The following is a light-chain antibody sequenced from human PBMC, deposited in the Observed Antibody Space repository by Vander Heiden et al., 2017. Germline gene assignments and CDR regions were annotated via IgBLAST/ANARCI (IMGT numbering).Light chain of an antibody. CDR3: QQSYKRPRT. CDR2: AVS. CDR1: KGMSTN. J-gene: IGKJ3*01. Sequence: DLQITQSLSSLSAYVGNKLTITCRASKGMSTNLNWYLQKAGKAPKLLISAVSTLQSGVPSRFSGSNSGTEFTLTISDLQPDDFATFYCQQSYKRPRTFGPGTKVEIK. V-gene: IGKV1-39*01.